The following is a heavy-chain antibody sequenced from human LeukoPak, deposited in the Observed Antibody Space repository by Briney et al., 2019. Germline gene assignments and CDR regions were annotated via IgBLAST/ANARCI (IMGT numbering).Heavy chain of an antibody. V-gene: IGHV1-3*01. CDR2: INAGNGNT. CDR3: ARGRITMVRGVFDY. J-gene: IGHJ4*02. Sequence: ASVKVSCKASGYTFTSYAMHWVRQAPGQRLEWMGWINAGNGNTKYSQKFQGRVTITRDTSASTAYMELSSLRSEDTAVYYCARGRITMVRGVFDYWGQGTLVTVSS. CDR1: GYTFTSYA. D-gene: IGHD3-10*01.